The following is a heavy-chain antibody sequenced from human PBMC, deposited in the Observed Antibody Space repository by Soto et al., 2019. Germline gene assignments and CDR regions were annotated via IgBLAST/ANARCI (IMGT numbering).Heavy chain of an antibody. CDR2: INPSGGST. CDR3: ARGGGIVVVPAANVGVFDL. Sequence: QVQLVQSGAEVKKPGASVKVSCKASGYTFTSYYMHWVRQAPGQGLEWMGIINPSGGSTSYAQKFRGGVSMTRDTPTRKAYRELGTRKSEATALYYFARGGGIVVVPAANVGVFDLWGRGTLVTVSS. J-gene: IGHJ2*01. D-gene: IGHD2-2*01. V-gene: IGHV1-46*01. CDR1: GYTFTSYY.